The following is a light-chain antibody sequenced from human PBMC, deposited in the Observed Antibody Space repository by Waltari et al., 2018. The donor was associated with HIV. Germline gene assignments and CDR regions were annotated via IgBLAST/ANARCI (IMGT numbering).Light chain of an antibody. CDR2: DVN. J-gene: IGLJ3*02. V-gene: IGLV2-14*03. CDR1: SWDIGPYNY. CDR3: RSYSRTNTWV. Sequence: QSALTQPASVSGSPGQSIPIPCTGTSWDIGPYNYVSWYQQHPGKAPKLIIFDVNNRPSGISDRFSGSKSANMASLTISGLQAADEADYYCRSYSRTNTWVFGGGTRLTVL.